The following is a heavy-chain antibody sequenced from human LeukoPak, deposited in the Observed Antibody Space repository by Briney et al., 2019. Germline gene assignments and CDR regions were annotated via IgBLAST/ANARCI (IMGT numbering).Heavy chain of an antibody. V-gene: IGHV3-11*01. CDR1: GFTFSDYY. J-gene: IGHJ6*02. CDR3: ARDKITMVRGVPLSKARDGMDV. D-gene: IGHD3-10*01. Sequence: GGSLRLSCAASGFTFSDYYMSWIRQAPGKGLEWVSYISGSGSTIYYADSVKGRFTISRDNAKNSLYLQMNSLRAEDTAVYYCARDKITMVRGVPLSKARDGMDVWGQGTTVTVSS. CDR2: ISGSGSTI.